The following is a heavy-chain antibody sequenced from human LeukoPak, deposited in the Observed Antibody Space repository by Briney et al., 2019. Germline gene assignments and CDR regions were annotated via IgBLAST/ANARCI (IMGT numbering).Heavy chain of an antibody. CDR2: IYSCGST. J-gene: IGHJ5*02. D-gene: IGHD3-10*01. CDR3: ASLYGSGPNWFDP. Sequence: GGSPRLSCAASGSTVSSNYMSWVRQAPGEGLEWVSVIYSCGSTYYADSVKGRFTISRDNSKNTLYLQMKSLTAEHSAVYYCASLYGSGPNWFDPWGQGTLVTVSS. CDR1: GSTVSSNY. V-gene: IGHV3-66*01.